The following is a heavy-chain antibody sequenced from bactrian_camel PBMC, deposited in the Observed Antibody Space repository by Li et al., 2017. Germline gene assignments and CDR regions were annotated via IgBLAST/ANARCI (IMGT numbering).Heavy chain of an antibody. J-gene: IGHJ6*01. CDR3: AAAYAGVRCRRDSDFNY. V-gene: IGHV3S6*01. D-gene: IGHD1*01. Sequence: HVQLVESGGDLVQPGGSLRLSCAASGYTSRNYCIGWFRQAPGKEREGVADIDRDGSHNYADSVKGRFTISHDDAKNMLYLGMNNLLPEDTAMYYCAAAYAGVRCRRDSDFNYWGPGTQVTVS. CDR1: GYTSRNYC. CDR2: IDRDGSH.